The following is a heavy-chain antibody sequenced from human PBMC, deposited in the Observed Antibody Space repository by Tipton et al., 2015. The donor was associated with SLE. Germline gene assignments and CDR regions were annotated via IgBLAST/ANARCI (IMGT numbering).Heavy chain of an antibody. J-gene: IGHJ4*02. V-gene: IGHV4-34*01. D-gene: IGHD5-24*01. Sequence: TLSLTCAVYGGSFSGYYWSWIRQPPGKGLEWIGEINHSGSTNYNPSLKSRVTISVDTSKNQFSLKLSSVTAADTAVYYCATEGGHGYNPLGYWGQGTLVTVSS. CDR1: GGSFSGYY. CDR2: INHSGST. CDR3: ATEGGHGYNPLGY.